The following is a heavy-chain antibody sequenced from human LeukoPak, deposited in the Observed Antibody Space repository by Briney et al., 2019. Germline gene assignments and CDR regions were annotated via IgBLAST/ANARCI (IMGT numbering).Heavy chain of an antibody. CDR1: GGSISSYY. CDR2: IYTSGST. CDR3: ARESLDSSSWNANAFDI. Sequence: SETLSLTCTVSGGSISSYYWSWIRQPAGKGLEWIGRIYTSGSTNYNPSLKSRVTISVDTSKNQFSLKLSSVTAADTAVYYRARESLDSSSWNANAFDIWGQGTMVTVSS. V-gene: IGHV4-4*07. J-gene: IGHJ3*02. D-gene: IGHD6-13*01.